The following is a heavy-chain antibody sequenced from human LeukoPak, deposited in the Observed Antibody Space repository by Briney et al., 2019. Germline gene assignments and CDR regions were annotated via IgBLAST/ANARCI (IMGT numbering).Heavy chain of an antibody. CDR1: GFTFSSNN. CDR2: ISSSSSNN. D-gene: IGHD2-15*01. V-gene: IGHV3-21*01. Sequence: GGSLRLPCAASGFTFSSNNMNWARQAPGKGLEGVSSISSSSSNNYYADSVERRSPISRDNAKNSLDRQMNSVRAEDTAVYYCARKGPPAPSYCNGGSCYSGPSYSGMDVWGQGTTVTVSS. CDR3: ARKGPPAPSYCNGGSCYSGPSYSGMDV. J-gene: IGHJ6*02.